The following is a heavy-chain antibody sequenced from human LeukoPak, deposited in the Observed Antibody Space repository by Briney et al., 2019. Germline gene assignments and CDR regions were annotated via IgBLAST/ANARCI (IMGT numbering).Heavy chain of an antibody. CDR1: GFTLRSYW. D-gene: IGHD4-17*01. J-gene: IGHJ5*02. V-gene: IGHV3-74*01. CDR2: INSDGSRT. Sequence: PGGSLRLSCAASGFTLRSYWTHWVRQAPGKGLVWVSRINSDGSRTGYADFVKGRFTISRDTAKNTLYLQMDSLRAEDTAVYYCTAHDPDHGAVHWFDPWGQGTLVTVSS. CDR3: TAHDPDHGAVHWFDP.